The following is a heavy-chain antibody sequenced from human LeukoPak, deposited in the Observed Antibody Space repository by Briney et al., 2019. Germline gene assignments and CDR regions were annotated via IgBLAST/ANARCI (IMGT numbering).Heavy chain of an antibody. CDR1: GFTFSSYW. J-gene: IGHJ4*02. CDR3: ARDRFQGYCTNGVCYSFKYVDY. CDR2: IKQDGSEK. Sequence: GGSLRLSCAASGFTFSSYWMSWVRQAPGKGLEWVANIKQDGSEKYYVDSVKGRFTISRDNAKNSLYLQMNSLRAEDTAVYYCARDRFQGYCTNGVCYSFKYVDYWGQGTLVTVSS. D-gene: IGHD2-8*01. V-gene: IGHV3-7*05.